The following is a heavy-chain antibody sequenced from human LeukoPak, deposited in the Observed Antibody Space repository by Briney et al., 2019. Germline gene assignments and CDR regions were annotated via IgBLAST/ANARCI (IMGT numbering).Heavy chain of an antibody. D-gene: IGHD5-18*01. CDR3: ARVEGIQPWWRGMDV. CDR2: ISAYNGNT. Sequence: GASVKVSCKASGYTFTSYGISWVRQAPGQGLEWMGWISAYNGNTNYAQKLQGRVTMTTDTFTSTAYMELRSLRSDDTAVYYCARVEGIQPWWRGMDVWGKGTTVTVSS. CDR1: GYTFTSYG. J-gene: IGHJ6*04. V-gene: IGHV1-18*04.